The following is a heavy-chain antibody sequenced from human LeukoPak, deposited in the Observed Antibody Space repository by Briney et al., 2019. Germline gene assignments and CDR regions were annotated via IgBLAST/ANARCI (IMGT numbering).Heavy chain of an antibody. Sequence: GGSLRLSCAASGFTFSSYAMSWVRQAPGKGLEWVSAISGSGGGTYYADSVKGRFTISRDNSKNTLYLQMNSLRAEDTAVYYCTTYYYDSSALGPADYWGQGTLVTVSS. CDR1: GFTFSSYA. V-gene: IGHV3-23*01. CDR3: TTYYYDSSALGPADY. D-gene: IGHD3-22*01. J-gene: IGHJ4*02. CDR2: ISGSGGGT.